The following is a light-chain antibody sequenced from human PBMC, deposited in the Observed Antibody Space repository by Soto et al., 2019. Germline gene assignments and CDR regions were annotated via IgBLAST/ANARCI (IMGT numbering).Light chain of an antibody. J-gene: IGKJ1*01. CDR1: QSISSW. CDR2: KAS. CDR3: QQYNSYST. Sequence: DIQMTQSPSTLSASVGVRVTITCRASQSISSWLAWYQQKPGKAPKLLIYKASSLESGVPSRFSGSGSGTESTLTISSLQPDDFATYYCQQYNSYSTFGQGTKVDIK. V-gene: IGKV1-5*03.